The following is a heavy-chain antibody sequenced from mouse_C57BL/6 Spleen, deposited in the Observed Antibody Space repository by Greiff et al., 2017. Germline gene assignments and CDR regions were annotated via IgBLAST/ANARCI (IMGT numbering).Heavy chain of an antibody. CDR2: IRPSDSDT. Sequence: QVQLQQPGAELVKPGASVKVSCKASGYTFTSYWMHWVKQRPGQGLEWVGRIRPSDSDTNYNQKFKGKATWTVDKSSSTAYMQLSSLTSEDSAVYYCAIWGRDPPDYWGQGTTLTVSS. D-gene: IGHD3-3*01. CDR1: GYTFTSYW. J-gene: IGHJ2*01. CDR3: AIWGRDPPDY. V-gene: IGHV1-74*01.